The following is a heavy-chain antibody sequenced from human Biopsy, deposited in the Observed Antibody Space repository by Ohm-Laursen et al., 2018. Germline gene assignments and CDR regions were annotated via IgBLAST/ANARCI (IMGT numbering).Heavy chain of an antibody. CDR1: SYTFTDYN. D-gene: IGHD2-8*01. J-gene: IGHJ4*02. V-gene: IGHV1-2*02. CDR3: ARDPLNGHKHFDY. Sequence: ASVKVSCKASSYTFTDYNIHWMRQARGQGLEWLEYINCKTGATNYAQKFQGTVTMTRDTSISTAYLALGSLRSADTAIYYCARDPLNGHKHFDYWGQGSLVTVSS. CDR2: INCKTGAT.